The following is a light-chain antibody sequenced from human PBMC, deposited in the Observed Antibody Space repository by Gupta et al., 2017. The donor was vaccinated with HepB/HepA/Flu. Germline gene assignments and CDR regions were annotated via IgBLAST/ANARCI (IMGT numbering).Light chain of an antibody. J-gene: IGKJ1*01. CDR1: QSINSW. Sequence: SGGVSFTITCRATQSINSWLAWYQQKPGIAPKLLIYKASSLESGVPSRFSGSGSGTEFTLTISSLQPDDFATYHCQQYNSYPWTFGQGTKVEIK. CDR2: KAS. CDR3: QQYNSYPWT. V-gene: IGKV1-5*03.